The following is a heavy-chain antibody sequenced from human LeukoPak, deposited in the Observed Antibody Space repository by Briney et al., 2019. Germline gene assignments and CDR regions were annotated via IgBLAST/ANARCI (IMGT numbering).Heavy chain of an antibody. CDR2: IYSGGRT. V-gene: IGHV3-53*01. CDR1: GFTVSSNY. CDR3: ARAGPAAGIDY. D-gene: IGHD6-13*01. J-gene: IGHJ4*02. Sequence: GGSLRLSCAASGFTVSSNYMSWVRQAPGKGLEWVSVIYSGGRTYYADSVKGRFTISRDNSKNTLYLQMNSLRAEDTAVYYCARAGPAAGIDYRGQGTLVTVSS.